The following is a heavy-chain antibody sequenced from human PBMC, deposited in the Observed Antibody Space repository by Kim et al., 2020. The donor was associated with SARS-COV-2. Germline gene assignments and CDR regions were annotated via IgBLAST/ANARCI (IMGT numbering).Heavy chain of an antibody. V-gene: IGHV3-30*18. J-gene: IGHJ4*02. CDR3: AKDRFGGVVVVAATSGGTDY. CDR2: ISYDGSNK. CDR1: GFTFSSYG. D-gene: IGHD2-15*01. Sequence: GGSLRLSCAASGFTFSSYGMHWVRQAPGKGLEWVAVISYDGSNKYYADSVKGRFTISRDNSKNTLYLQMNSLRAEDTAVYYCAKDRFGGVVVVAATSGGTDYWGQGTLVTVSS.